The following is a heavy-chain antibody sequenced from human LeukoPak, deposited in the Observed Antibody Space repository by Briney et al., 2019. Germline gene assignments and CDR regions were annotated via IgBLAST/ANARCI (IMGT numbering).Heavy chain of an antibody. V-gene: IGHV4-34*01. CDR2: INHSGST. Sequence: SETLSLTCAVYSGSFSGYYWSWIRQPPGKGLEWIGEINHSGSTNYNPSLKSRVTISVDTSKNQFSLKLSSVTAADTAVYYCARGLVDTAMIYFDYWGQGTLVTVSS. CDR1: SGSFSGYY. J-gene: IGHJ4*02. D-gene: IGHD5-18*01. CDR3: ARGLVDTAMIYFDY.